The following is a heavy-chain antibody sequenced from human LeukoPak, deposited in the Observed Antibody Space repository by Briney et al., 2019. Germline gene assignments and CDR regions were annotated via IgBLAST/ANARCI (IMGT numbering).Heavy chain of an antibody. CDR2: INAGNGNT. J-gene: IGHJ4*02. CDR3: ASYYCSGGSCYPPSFDY. D-gene: IGHD2-15*01. Sequence: ASVKVSCKASGYTFTSYAMHWVRQAPGQRLEWMGWINAGNGNTKYSQKFQGRVTITRDTSASTAYTELSSLRSEDTAVYYCASYYCSGGSCYPPSFDYWGQGTLVTVSS. V-gene: IGHV1-3*01. CDR1: GYTFTSYA.